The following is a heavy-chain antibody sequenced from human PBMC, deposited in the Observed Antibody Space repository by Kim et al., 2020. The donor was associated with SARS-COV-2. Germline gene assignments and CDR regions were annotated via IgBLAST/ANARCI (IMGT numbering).Heavy chain of an antibody. CDR2: IYYSGST. Sequence: SETLSLTCTVSGGSISSGGYYWSWIRQHPGKGLEWIGYIYYSGSTYYNPSLKSRVTISVDTSKNQFSLKLSSVTAADTAVYYCARWANYYDSSGYYYVGWYVDLWLRGTLGTHSP. D-gene: IGHD3-22*01. CDR3: ARWANYYDSSGYYYVGWYVDL. V-gene: IGHV4-31*03. J-gene: IGHJ2*01. CDR1: GGSISSGGYY.